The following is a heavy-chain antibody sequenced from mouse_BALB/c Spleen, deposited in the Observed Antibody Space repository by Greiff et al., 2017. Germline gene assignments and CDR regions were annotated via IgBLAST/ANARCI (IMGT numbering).Heavy chain of an antibody. J-gene: IGHJ3*01. CDR3: ARGSYDYGSWFAY. CDR1: GFTFSDYY. CDR2: ISDGGSYT. V-gene: IGHV5-4*02. Sequence: EVKVVESGGGLVKPGGSLKLSCAASGFTFSDYYMYWVRQTPEKRLEWVATISDGGSYTYYPDSVKGRFTISRDNAKNNLYLQMSSLKSEDTAMYYCARGSYDYGSWFAYWGQGTLVTVSA. D-gene: IGHD2-4*01.